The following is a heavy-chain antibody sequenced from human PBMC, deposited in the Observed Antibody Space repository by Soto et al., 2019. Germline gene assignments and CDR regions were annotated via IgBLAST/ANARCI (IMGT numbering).Heavy chain of an antibody. D-gene: IGHD6-19*01. V-gene: IGHV6-1*01. CDR1: GDSVSSNSAA. CDR2: TYYRSKWYN. CDR3: ARGLSSGRHNWFAP. J-gene: IGHJ5*02. Sequence: PSQTLSLTGAISGDSVSSNSAAWNWIRQSPSRGLEWLGRTYYRSKWYNDYAVSVKSRITINPDTSKNQFSLQLNSVTPEDTAVYYCARGLSSGRHNWFAPWGQGTLVTVSS.